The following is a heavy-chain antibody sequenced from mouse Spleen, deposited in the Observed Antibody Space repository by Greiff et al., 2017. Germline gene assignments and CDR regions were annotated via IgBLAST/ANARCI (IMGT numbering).Heavy chain of an antibody. D-gene: IGHD2-4*01. J-gene: IGHJ4*01. CDR1: GYTFTSYW. CDR2: IYPGNSDT. V-gene: IGHV1-5*01. CDR3: TREVIYYDYDDAMDY. Sequence: EVQVVESGTVLARPGASVKMSCKTSGYTFTSYWMHWVKQRPGQGLEWIGAIYPGNSDTSYNQKFKGKAKLTAVTSASTAYMELSSLTNEDSAVYYCTREVIYYDYDDAMDYWGQGTSVTVSS.